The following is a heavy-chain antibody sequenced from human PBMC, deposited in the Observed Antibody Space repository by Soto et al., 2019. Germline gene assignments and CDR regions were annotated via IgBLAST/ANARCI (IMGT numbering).Heavy chain of an antibody. Sequence: ASVKVSCKASGYTFTSYDINWVRQATGQGLEWMGWMNPNSGNTGYAQKFQGRVTMTRNTSISTAYMELSSLRSEDTAVYYCARGMGQSYDFWSGAMGYFDYWGQGTLVTVSS. CDR1: GYTFTSYD. CDR3: ARGMGQSYDFWSGAMGYFDY. J-gene: IGHJ4*02. CDR2: MNPNSGNT. D-gene: IGHD3-3*01. V-gene: IGHV1-8*01.